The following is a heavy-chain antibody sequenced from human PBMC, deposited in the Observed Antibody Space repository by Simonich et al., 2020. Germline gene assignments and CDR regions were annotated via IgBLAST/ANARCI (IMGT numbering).Heavy chain of an antibody. CDR3: ARVRFEAFDI. Sequence: QVQLVQSGAEVKKPGASVKVSCKASGYTFTGYYMHWVRQAPGQGLEWMGWNNPNGSGTNNPHKFKGRGTTARDTSISTSYMELSRLRSDDTAVYYCARVRFEAFDIWGQGTMVTVAS. V-gene: IGHV1-2*02. CDR1: GYTFTGYY. J-gene: IGHJ3*02. CDR2: NNPNGSGT.